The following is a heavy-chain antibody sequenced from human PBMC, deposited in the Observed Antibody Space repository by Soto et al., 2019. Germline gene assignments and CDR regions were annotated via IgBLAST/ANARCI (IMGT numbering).Heavy chain of an antibody. V-gene: IGHV6-1*01. J-gene: IGHJ5*01. Sequence: SQTLSLTCAISGDSVSSYSAAWNWIRQSPSGGLEWLGRTYYRSRFFSDYAESVKSRIIINPDTSKNQFSLQLKSVTPEDTAVYYCVRDRYSSSGWFDSWGQETPVTV. CDR1: GDSVSSYSAA. D-gene: IGHD3-10*01. CDR3: VRDRYSSSGWFDS. CDR2: TYYRSRFFS.